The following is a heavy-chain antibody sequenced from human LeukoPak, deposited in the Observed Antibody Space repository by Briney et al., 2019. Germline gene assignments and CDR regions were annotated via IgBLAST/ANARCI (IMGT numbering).Heavy chain of an antibody. Sequence: PGGSLRLSCAASGFTLSNYWMHWVRQAPGKGLEYVSAISSNGGSTYYADSVKGRFTISRDNSKNTLYLQMGSLRAEDMAVYYCARGYYYYGMDVWGQGTTVTVSS. J-gene: IGHJ6*02. V-gene: IGHV3-64*02. CDR3: ARGYYYYGMDV. CDR2: ISSNGGST. CDR1: GFTLSNYW.